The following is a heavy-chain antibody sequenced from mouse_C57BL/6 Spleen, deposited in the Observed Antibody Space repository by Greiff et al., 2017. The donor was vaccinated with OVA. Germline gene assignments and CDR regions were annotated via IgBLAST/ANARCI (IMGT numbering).Heavy chain of an antibody. D-gene: IGHD1-1*01. CDR1: GYTFTSYW. CDR3: ARGGSSPSYWYFDV. V-gene: IGHV1-52*01. Sequence: QVQLKESGAELVRPGSSVKLSCKASGYTFTSYWMHWVKQRPIQGLEWIGNIDPSDSETHYNQKFKDKATLTVDKSSSTAYMQLSSLTSEDSAVYYCARGGSSPSYWYFDVWGTGTTVTVSS. CDR2: IDPSDSET. J-gene: IGHJ1*03.